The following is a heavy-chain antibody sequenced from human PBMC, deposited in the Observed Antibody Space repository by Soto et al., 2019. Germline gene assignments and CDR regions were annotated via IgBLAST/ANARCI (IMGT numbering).Heavy chain of an antibody. CDR2: ISGRGGSI. V-gene: IGHV3-23*01. CDR1: GFTFSTYA. D-gene: IGHD1-1*01. J-gene: IGHJ6*02. Sequence: GGSLRLSCAASGFTFSTYAMNWVRQAPGNGLEWVSAISGRGGSIHYGDSVKGRFTISRDNCKNTLYLQMNSRMEEDTAVSQCVKGYGIGDVWGQGSKVTVSS. CDR3: VKGYGIGDV.